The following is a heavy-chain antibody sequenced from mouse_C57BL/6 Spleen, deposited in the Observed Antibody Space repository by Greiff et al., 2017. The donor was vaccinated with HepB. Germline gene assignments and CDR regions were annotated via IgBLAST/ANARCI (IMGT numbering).Heavy chain of an antibody. CDR1: GYTFTDYY. Sequence: VQLQQSGPELVKPGASVKISCKASGYTFTDYYMNWVKQSHGKSLEWIGDINPNNGGTSYNQKFKGKATLTVDKSSSTAYMELRSLTSEDSAVYYCARSTMITTSYFDYWGQGTTLTVSS. V-gene: IGHV1-26*01. CDR3: ARSTMITTSYFDY. CDR2: INPNNGGT. D-gene: IGHD2-4*01. J-gene: IGHJ2*01.